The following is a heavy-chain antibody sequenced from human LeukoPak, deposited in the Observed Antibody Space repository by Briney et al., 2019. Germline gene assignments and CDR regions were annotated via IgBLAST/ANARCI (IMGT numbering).Heavy chain of an antibody. Sequence: PSETLSLTCAVYGGSFSDYYWSWIRQPPGKGLEWIGEINHSGSTNFNPSLKSRVTISVDTSKSQFSLKLSSVTAANTAVYYCARDNRTEDYYYGMDVWGQGTTVTVSS. CDR3: ARDNRTEDYYYGMDV. V-gene: IGHV4-34*01. CDR2: INHSGST. J-gene: IGHJ6*02. CDR1: GGSFSDYY. D-gene: IGHD1-14*01.